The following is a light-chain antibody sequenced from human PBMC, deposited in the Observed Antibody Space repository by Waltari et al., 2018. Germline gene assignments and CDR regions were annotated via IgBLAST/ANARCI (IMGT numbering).Light chain of an antibody. J-gene: IGKJ5*01. CDR3: QHYNRWPPIT. CDR1: QSIATN. CDR2: DAS. Sequence: EVVMTQSPDTLSVSPGGRATLSCRASQSIATNLAWYQQRRGQAPRLLIFDASTRATSISGRFSGSGSGTEFTLTISSLQSDDSAVYYCQHYNRWPPITFGQGTRLEIK. V-gene: IGKV3-15*01.